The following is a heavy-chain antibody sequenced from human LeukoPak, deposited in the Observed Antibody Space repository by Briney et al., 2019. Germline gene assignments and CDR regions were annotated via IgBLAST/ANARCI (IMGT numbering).Heavy chain of an antibody. CDR1: GGSISSGDYY. Sequence: PPETLSLTCTVSGGSISSGDYYWSWIRQPPGKGLEWIGYIYYSGSTYYNPSLKSRVTISVDTSKNQFSLKLSSVTAADTAVYYCAREVGDYYDSSGYSKWGQGTLVTVSS. V-gene: IGHV4-30-4*01. CDR2: IYYSGST. CDR3: AREVGDYYDSSGYSK. J-gene: IGHJ4*02. D-gene: IGHD3-22*01.